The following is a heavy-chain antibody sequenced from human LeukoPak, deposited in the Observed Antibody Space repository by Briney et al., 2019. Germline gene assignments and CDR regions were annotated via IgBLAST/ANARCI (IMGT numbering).Heavy chain of an antibody. CDR3: ARDRRAPYYYDSSGYYPAI. Sequence: GGSLRLSCAASGFAFSSYAMHCLRQAPGKVLVWLAVISYDGSNKYYADYVKGRFTISRDNSKNTLYLQMNSLRAEDTAVYYCARDRRAPYYYDSSGYYPAIWGQGTMVTVSS. D-gene: IGHD3-22*01. J-gene: IGHJ3*02. CDR1: GFAFSSYA. CDR2: ISYDGSNK. V-gene: IGHV3-30-3*01.